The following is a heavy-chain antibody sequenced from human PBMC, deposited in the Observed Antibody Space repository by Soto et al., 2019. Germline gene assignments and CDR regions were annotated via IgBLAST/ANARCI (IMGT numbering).Heavy chain of an antibody. CDR1: GFTFSSYG. Sequence: VQLVESGGGVVQPGRSLRLSCAASGFTFSSYGMHWVRQAPGKGLEWVSYISSNASTIYYADSVKGRFTISRDNAKNSLSLQMNSLRAEDTALYYCARAAGIMTRGFYGMDVWGQGTTVTVSS. V-gene: IGHV3-48*04. CDR3: ARAAGIMTRGFYGMDV. CDR2: ISSNASTI. J-gene: IGHJ6*02. D-gene: IGHD3-10*01.